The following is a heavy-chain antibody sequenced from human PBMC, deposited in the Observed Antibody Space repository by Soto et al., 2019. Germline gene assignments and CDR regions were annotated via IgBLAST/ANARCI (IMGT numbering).Heavy chain of an antibody. CDR3: AKGGYCSTTSCVSWFDP. V-gene: IGHV1-3*01. Sequence: QVHLEQSGAVVKKPGASVKVACKASGYSFTTYSMHWVRQAPGQRPEWIGWLNAGNGDTKYSQALQGRVTITVDTSATTVYLELSSLTSEDTAVYYCAKGGYCSTTSCVSWFDPWGQGTQVPVSP. D-gene: IGHD2-2*03. CDR2: LNAGNGDT. CDR1: GYSFTTYS. J-gene: IGHJ5*02.